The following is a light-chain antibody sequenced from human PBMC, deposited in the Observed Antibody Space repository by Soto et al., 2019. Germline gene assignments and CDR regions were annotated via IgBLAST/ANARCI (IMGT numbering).Light chain of an antibody. CDR1: SSDFGSYTL. J-gene: IGLJ2*01. CDR2: EGS. Sequence: QSALTQPASVSGSPGQSITISCTGNSSDFGSYTLVSWYQHHPGSAPKGVLYEGSKRPSGISNRFSGSKSGNTASLTSSGLQAEDEAEYYCCSYAGGDVIFGGGTKVTVL. CDR3: CSYAGGDVI. V-gene: IGLV2-23*01.